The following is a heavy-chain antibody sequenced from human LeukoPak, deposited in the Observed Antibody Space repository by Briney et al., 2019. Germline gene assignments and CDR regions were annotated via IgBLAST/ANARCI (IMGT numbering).Heavy chain of an antibody. CDR3: ARERGVTTGYGAFDI. CDR2: ISSSGSTI. Sequence: GGSLRLSCTASGFTFTSYAMTWVRQAPGKGLEWVSYISSSGSTIYYADSVKGRFTISRDNAKNSLYLQMNSLRAEDTAVYYCARERGVTTGYGAFDIWGQGTMVTVSS. J-gene: IGHJ3*02. D-gene: IGHD4-17*01. CDR1: GFTFTSYA. V-gene: IGHV3-48*03.